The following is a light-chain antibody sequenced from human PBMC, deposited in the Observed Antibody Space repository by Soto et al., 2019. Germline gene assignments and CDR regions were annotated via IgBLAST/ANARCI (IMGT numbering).Light chain of an antibody. Sequence: DIQITQAPASLSASLRDRVTFTCRASQSISTYLNWYEQKPGKAPNLLIYGASNLQSGVPSRFSGSGSGTEFSLTISSLQPDDFATYYCQQYNSYLWTFGQGTKV. CDR2: GAS. CDR1: QSISTY. J-gene: IGKJ1*01. CDR3: QQYNSYLWT. V-gene: IGKV1-9*01.